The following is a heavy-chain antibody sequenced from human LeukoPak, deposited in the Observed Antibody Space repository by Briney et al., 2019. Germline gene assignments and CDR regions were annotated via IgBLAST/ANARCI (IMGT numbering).Heavy chain of an antibody. CDR3: ARDPDDYYYYGMDV. D-gene: IGHD1-14*01. CDR2: IKQDGSEK. V-gene: IGHV3-7*01. CDR1: GFTFSSYW. J-gene: IGHJ6*02. Sequence: GGSLGLSCAASGFTFSSYWMSWVRQAPGKGLEWVANIKQDGSEKYYVDSVKGRFTISRDNAKNSLYLQMNSLRAEDTAVYYCARDPDDYYYYGMDVWGQGTTVTVSS.